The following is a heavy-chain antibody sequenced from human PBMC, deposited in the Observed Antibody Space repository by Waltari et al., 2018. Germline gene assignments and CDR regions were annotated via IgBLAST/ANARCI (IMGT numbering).Heavy chain of an antibody. D-gene: IGHD6-19*01. J-gene: IGHJ4*02. CDR3: SGGEVTGTDF. Sequence: EVQVVESGGGLVQPGGSLKLSCATSGFRFSGPTRHWVRQTSGKGLEWVGRIRRQPYNYATAYSASVKGRFTISRDDSKNTAYLQMNNLMTEDTAVYYCSGGEVTGTDFWGQGTLVTVSS. CDR2: IRRQPYNYAT. V-gene: IGHV3-73*01. CDR1: GFRFSGPT.